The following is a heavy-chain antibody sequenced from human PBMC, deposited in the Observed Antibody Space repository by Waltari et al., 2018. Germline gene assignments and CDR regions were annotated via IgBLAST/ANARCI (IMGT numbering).Heavy chain of an antibody. D-gene: IGHD6-13*01. V-gene: IGHV1-2*06. CDR2: INPNSGGT. J-gene: IGHJ4*02. CDR1: GYTFTGYY. Sequence: EVKKPGASVKVSCKASGYTFTGYYMHWVRQAPGQGLEWMGRINPNSGGTNYAQKFQGRVTMTRDTSISTAYMELSRLRSDDTAVYYCARRGIAAAGGQRGGKPLDYWGQGTLVTVSS. CDR3: ARRGIAAAGGQRGGKPLDY.